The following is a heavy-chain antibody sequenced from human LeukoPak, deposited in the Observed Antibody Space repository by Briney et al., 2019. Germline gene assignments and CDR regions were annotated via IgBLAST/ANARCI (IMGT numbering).Heavy chain of an antibody. CDR3: ARDRPVGATLDY. D-gene: IGHD1-26*01. J-gene: IGHJ4*02. CDR1: GFTFRSYE. Sequence: PGGSLRLSCAASGFTFRSYEMNWVRQAPGKGLEWLSYISSSGSTIYYADSVKGRFTISRDNAKNSLYLQMNSLRAEGTAVYYCARDRPVGATLDYWGQGTLVTVSS. CDR2: ISSSGSTI. V-gene: IGHV3-48*03.